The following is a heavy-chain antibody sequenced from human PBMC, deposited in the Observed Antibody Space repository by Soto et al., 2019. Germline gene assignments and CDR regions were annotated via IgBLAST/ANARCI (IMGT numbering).Heavy chain of an antibody. V-gene: IGHV4-30-2*01. CDR3: ARDRSSSGYYHDAFDI. D-gene: IGHD3-22*01. CDR1: GGSISSGGYS. Sequence: QLQLQESGSGLVKPSQTLSLTCAVSGGSISSGGYSWSWIRQPPGKGLEWIGYIYHSGSTYYNPSLKSRATISVDRSKNQFSLKLSSVTAADTAVYYCARDRSSSGYYHDAFDIWGQGTMVTVSS. J-gene: IGHJ3*02. CDR2: IYHSGST.